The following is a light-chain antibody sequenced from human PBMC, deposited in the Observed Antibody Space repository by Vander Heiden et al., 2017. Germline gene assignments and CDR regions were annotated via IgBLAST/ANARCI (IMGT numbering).Light chain of an antibody. CDR2: SYS. CDR1: SSNIGSNT. V-gene: IGLV1-44*01. J-gene: IGLJ3*02. Sequence: QSVLTQAPSASGTPGQKVTISCSGSSSNIGSNTVNWYQQIPGSAPKLLIYSYSQRPSGVPDRFSGSRSGTSASLAISGLQSEDEADYYCAAWDNSLNGVVFGGGTKLTVL. CDR3: AAWDNSLNGVV.